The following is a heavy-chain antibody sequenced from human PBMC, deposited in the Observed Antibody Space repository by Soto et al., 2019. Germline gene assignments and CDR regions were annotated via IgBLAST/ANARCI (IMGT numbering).Heavy chain of an antibody. Sequence: GASVKVSCKASGYTFTSYGISWVRQAPGQGLEWMGWISAYNGNTNYAQKLQGRVTMTTDTSTSTAYMELRSLRSDDTAVYYCARESAATTVNTFQHWGQGTLVTVSS. D-gene: IGHD4-17*01. CDR1: GYTFTSYG. J-gene: IGHJ1*01. V-gene: IGHV1-18*01. CDR3: ARESAATTVNTFQH. CDR2: ISAYNGNT.